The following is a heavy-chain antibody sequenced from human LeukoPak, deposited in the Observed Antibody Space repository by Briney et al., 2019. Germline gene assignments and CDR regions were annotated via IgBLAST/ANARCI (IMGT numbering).Heavy chain of an antibody. V-gene: IGHV1-18*01. J-gene: IGHJ6*03. CDR2: ISAYNGNT. D-gene: IGHD3-22*01. Sequence: GASVKVSCKASGYTFTSYGIRWVRQAPGQGLEWMGWISAYNGNTNYAQKLQGRVTMTTDTSTSTAYMELRSLRSDDTAVYYCARATYYYDSSGYHYYMDVWGKGTTVTVSS. CDR1: GYTFTSYG. CDR3: ARATYYYDSSGYHYYMDV.